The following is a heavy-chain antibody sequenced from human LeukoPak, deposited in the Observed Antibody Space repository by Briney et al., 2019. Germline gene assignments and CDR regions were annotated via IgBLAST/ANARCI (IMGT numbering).Heavy chain of an antibody. V-gene: IGHV3-64*04. D-gene: IGHD3-22*01. CDR1: GFTFSRYA. J-gene: IGHJ4*02. Sequence: PGGSLRLSCAASGFTFSRYAMHWVRQAPGKGLEYVSAISNNGGSTYYADSVKGRFTISRDNSKNKLYLQMNSLRAEDTALYYCAKAHIDGDGYYYFDYWGQGTLVSVSS. CDR2: ISNNGGST. CDR3: AKAHIDGDGYYYFDY.